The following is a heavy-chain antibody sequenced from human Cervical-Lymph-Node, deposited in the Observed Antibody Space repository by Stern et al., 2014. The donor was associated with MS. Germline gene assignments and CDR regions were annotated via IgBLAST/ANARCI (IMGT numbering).Heavy chain of an antibody. CDR1: GGSISSRY. Sequence: QLQLQESGPGLVKPSETLSLTCAVSGGSISSRYWGWIRQPPGKGLEWIGLISHSGDTKYNPSLQSRVTISLDTSKNQFSLKATSVTAADTAVYYCARLSTAVDFWGQGTLVTVSS. CDR2: ISHSGDT. CDR3: ARLSTAVDF. J-gene: IGHJ4*02. V-gene: IGHV4-59*08.